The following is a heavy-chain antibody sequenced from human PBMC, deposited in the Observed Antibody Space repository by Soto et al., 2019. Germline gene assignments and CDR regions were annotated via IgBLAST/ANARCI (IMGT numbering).Heavy chain of an antibody. J-gene: IGHJ3*02. CDR2: INWNGGST. D-gene: IGHD5-12*01. Sequence: EVQLVESGGGVVRPGGSLRLSCAASGFTFDDYGMSWVRQAPGKGLEWVSGINWNGGSTGYADSVKGRFTISRDNAKNSLYLQMNSLRAEDTALYYCARVAPGGYSGYDSAFDIWGQGTMVTVSS. CDR1: GFTFDDYG. CDR3: ARVAPGGYSGYDSAFDI. V-gene: IGHV3-20*04.